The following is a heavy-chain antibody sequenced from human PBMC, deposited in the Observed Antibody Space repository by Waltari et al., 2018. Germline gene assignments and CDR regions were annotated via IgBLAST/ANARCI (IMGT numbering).Heavy chain of an antibody. J-gene: IGHJ4*02. D-gene: IGHD6-13*01. CDR3: ARTPRIAAARYYFDY. Sequence: QVQLQQWGAGLLKPSETLSLTCAVYGGSFSGYYWSWIRQPPGKGLEWIGEINHSGSTNDNPSLKSRVTISVETSKNQFSLKLSSVTAADTAVYYCARTPRIAAARYYFDYWGQGTLVTVSS. CDR1: GGSFSGYY. CDR2: INHSGST. V-gene: IGHV4-34*01.